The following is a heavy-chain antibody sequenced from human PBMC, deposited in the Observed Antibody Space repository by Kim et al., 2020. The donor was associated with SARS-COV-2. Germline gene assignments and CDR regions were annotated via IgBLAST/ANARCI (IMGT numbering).Heavy chain of an antibody. Sequence: GNGNTIYSPKCRGRVTLSTDASASTGYMELSSLRSEDSAVYFCLGGYYFDYWGQGTLVTVSS. V-gene: IGHV1-3*01. J-gene: IGHJ4*02. CDR3: LGGYYFDY. D-gene: IGHD2-15*01. CDR2: GNGNT.